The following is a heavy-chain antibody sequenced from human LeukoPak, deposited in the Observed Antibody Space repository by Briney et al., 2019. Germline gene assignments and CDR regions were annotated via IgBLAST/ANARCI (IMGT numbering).Heavy chain of an antibody. V-gene: IGHV3-21*01. D-gene: IGHD2-2*02. CDR2: ISSSGVYT. CDR3: ARGREPYTNTDWFDP. CDR1: GFTFHYYG. Sequence: GGSLRLSCAASGFTFHYYGMNWVCPAPGKGLERVSSISSSGVYTYYADSVKGRFTISRDNAENSLYLQMDSLRAEDTGLYYCARGREPYTNTDWFDPWGQGTLVTVSS. J-gene: IGHJ5*02.